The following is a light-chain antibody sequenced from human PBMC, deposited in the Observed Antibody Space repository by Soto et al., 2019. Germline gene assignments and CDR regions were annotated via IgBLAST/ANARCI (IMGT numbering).Light chain of an antibody. CDR1: QSVSSN. CDR3: QQYNNWPYT. J-gene: IGKJ2*01. V-gene: IGKV3-15*01. CDR2: GAS. Sequence: EIVMTQSPDTLSVSPGERATLSCRASQSVSSNLAWYQQKPGQAPRLLSFGASTRATGIPARFSGSVSGTEFTLTISSLQSEDFAVYHCQQYNNWPYTFGQGTTLEIK.